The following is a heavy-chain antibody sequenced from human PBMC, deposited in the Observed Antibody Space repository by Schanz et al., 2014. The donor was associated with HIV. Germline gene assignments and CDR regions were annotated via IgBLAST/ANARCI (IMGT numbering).Heavy chain of an antibody. CDR3: ARDQFRGAFDI. V-gene: IGHV4-59*01. CDR1: GGSISRNY. J-gene: IGHJ3*02. CDR2: IITDDGST. Sequence: QVQLQESGPGLVKPSETLSLTCAVSGGSISRNYWTWIRQPPGKGLEWIGEIITDDGSTDYNPSLKSRVTISMDTSKNQFSLKLSSVTAADTAVYYCARDQFRGAFDIWGQGTMVTVSS.